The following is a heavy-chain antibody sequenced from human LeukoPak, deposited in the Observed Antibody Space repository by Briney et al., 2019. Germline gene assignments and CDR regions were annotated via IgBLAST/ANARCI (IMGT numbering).Heavy chain of an antibody. D-gene: IGHD2-15*01. CDR1: GFTFSSYS. CDR3: ARIDRGFYSRWTAFAF. J-gene: IGHJ3*01. CDR2: ISSSSSYI. V-gene: IGHV3-21*01. Sequence: KSGGSLRLSCAASGFTFSSYSMNWVRQAPGKGLEWVSSISSSSSYIYYSDSVKGRFTISRDNAKNSLYLQMNSLRAEDTAVYYCARIDRGFYSRWTAFAFWGQGTMVTVSS.